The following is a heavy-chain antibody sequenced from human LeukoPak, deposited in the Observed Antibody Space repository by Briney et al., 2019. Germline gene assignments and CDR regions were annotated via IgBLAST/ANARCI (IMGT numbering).Heavy chain of an antibody. CDR3: VRGMSTPGVDH. J-gene: IGHJ4*02. CDR2: IKEDGSAK. CDR1: GFTFTNYW. V-gene: IGHV3-7*05. Sequence: GGSLRLSCAASGFTFTNYWMNWVRQAPGKGLEWLANIKEDGSAKYYVDSVKGRFTISRDNAKNSLYLQMNNLRAEDTAVYYCVRGMSTPGVDHWGQGTLVIVSS. D-gene: IGHD4-23*01.